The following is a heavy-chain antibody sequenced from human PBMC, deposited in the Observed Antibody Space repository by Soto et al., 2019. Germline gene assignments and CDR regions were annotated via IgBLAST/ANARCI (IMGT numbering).Heavy chain of an antibody. CDR2: ISGGGGST. J-gene: IGHJ5*02. CDR3: AKDPYSSGWYGNWFDP. V-gene: IGHV3-23*01. D-gene: IGHD6-19*01. CDR1: GFSFSSYA. Sequence: GGSLRLCFAASGFSFSSYAMNWFRQAPGEVLEWVSAISGGGGSTFYADSVKGGLTISRGNTKNTMYLQVNSLRAEDTVVYYCAKDPYSSGWYGNWFDPWGQGTLVTVSS.